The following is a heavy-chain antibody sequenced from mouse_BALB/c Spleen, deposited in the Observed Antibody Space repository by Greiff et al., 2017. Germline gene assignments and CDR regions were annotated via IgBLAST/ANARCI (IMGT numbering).Heavy chain of an antibody. CDR1: GDSITSGY. Sequence: EVKLVESGPSLVKPSQTLSLTCSVTGDSITSGYWNWIRKFPGNKLEYMGYISYSGSTYYNPSLKSRISITRDTSKNQYYLQLNSVTTEDTATYYCARMGAYYRYEGYFDYWGQGTTLTVSS. J-gene: IGHJ2*01. V-gene: IGHV3-8*02. CDR3: ARMGAYYRYEGYFDY. D-gene: IGHD2-14*01. CDR2: ISYSGST.